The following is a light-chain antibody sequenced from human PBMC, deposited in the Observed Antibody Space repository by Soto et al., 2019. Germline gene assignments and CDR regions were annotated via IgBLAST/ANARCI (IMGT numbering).Light chain of an antibody. Sequence: DIQMTQSPSTLSASVGDRVTITCRASQSISSWLAWYRQKPGKAPKLLIYKASSLESGVPSRFSGSGSGTEFTLTISSLQPDDFATYYCQQYNSYLTFGPGTKVDIK. V-gene: IGKV1-5*03. CDR3: QQYNSYLT. J-gene: IGKJ3*01. CDR2: KAS. CDR1: QSISSW.